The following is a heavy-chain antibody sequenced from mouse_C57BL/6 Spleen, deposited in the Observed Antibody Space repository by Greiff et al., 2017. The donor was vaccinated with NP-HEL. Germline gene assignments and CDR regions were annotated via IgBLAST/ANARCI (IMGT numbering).Heavy chain of an antibody. Sequence: VQLQQSGAELVRPGASVKLSCTASGFTFTGDYMHWVKQRPGQGLEWIGWIDPGNGDTEYASKFQGKATITADTSSSTAYLQLSSLTSEDTGVDYCTTFFADWGQGTLVTVSA. CDR2: IDPGNGDT. J-gene: IGHJ3*01. V-gene: IGHV14-4*01. CDR1: GFTFTGDY. CDR3: TTFFAD.